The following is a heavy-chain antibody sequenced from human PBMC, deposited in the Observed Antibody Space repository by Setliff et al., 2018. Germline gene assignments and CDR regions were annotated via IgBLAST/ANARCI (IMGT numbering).Heavy chain of an antibody. V-gene: IGHV3-48*04. Sequence: LRLSCAASGFTFSTYTMNWVRQAPGKGLEWVSYISSGGGIIYYADSVKGRFTISRDNAKNSLYLQMNSLRAEDTAVYYCARDHAYGSRFYYYYYGMDVWGQGTTVTVSS. CDR3: ARDHAYGSRFYYYYYGMDV. D-gene: IGHD3-10*01. CDR2: ISSGGGII. J-gene: IGHJ6*02. CDR1: GFTFSTYT.